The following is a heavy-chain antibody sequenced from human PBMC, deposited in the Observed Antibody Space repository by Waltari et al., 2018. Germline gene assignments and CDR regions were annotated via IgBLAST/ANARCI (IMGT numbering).Heavy chain of an antibody. CDR3: VGTPHRYYFDY. CDR1: GFSFSSYW. J-gene: IGHJ4*02. V-gene: IGHV3-7*01. Sequence: EVQLVESGGDLVQPGGSLRLSCTASGFSFSSYWMSWVRQAPGKGPEWVANIKEDGSAKYYVDSVKGRFTISRDNAKNSLYLQMNNLRVEDTALYYCVGTPHRYYFDYWGPGTLVTVSS. CDR2: IKEDGSAK.